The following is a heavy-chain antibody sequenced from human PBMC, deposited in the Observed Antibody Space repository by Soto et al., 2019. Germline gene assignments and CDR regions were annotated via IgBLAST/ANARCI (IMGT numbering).Heavy chain of an antibody. CDR1: GGSISSGDYY. J-gene: IGHJ4*02. V-gene: IGHV4-30-4*01. D-gene: IGHD3-3*01. CDR2: IYYSGST. CDR3: ATQTPGIFGQYYFDY. Sequence: SETLSLTCTVSGGSISSGDYYWSWIRQPPGKGLEWIGYIYYSGSTYYNPSLKSRVTISVDTSKNQFSLKLSSVTAADTAVYYCATQTPGIFGQYYFDYWGQGTLVTVSS.